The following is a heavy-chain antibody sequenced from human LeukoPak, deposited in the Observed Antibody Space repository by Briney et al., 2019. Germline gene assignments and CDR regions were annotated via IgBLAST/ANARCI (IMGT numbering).Heavy chain of an antibody. V-gene: IGHV3-30*18. CDR1: GFNFRSSG. D-gene: IGHD1-7*01. J-gene: IGHJ4*02. Sequence: GGSLRLSCAASGFNFRSSGMHWVRQAPGKGLEWVALISYDGSNKYYADSVKGRFTISRDNSKTTLFLQMNSLRAEDAAVYYCAKAQGGTTLDYWGQGTLVTVSS. CDR3: AKAQGGTTLDY. CDR2: ISYDGSNK.